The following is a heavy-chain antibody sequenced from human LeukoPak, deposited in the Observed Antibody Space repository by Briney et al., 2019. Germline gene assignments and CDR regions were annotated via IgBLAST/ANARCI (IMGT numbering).Heavy chain of an antibody. Sequence: GSLRLSCAASGFDFHNYVIHWVRQAPGKGLEWVALISYDGSNIYYADSVEGRFTISRDNSKNTLFLQMNSLRAEDTAVYYCTDGRKHVRARTYYYGMDVWGQGTTVTVSS. CDR2: ISYDGSNI. CDR1: GFDFHNYV. CDR3: TDGRKHVRARTYYYGMDV. V-gene: IGHV3-30-3*01. D-gene: IGHD2-8*01. J-gene: IGHJ6*02.